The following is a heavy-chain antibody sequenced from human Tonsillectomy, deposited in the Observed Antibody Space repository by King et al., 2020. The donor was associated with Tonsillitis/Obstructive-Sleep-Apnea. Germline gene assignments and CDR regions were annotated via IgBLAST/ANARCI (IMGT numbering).Heavy chain of an antibody. CDR1: GFTFSSYG. D-gene: IGHD2-2*01. CDR3: ARAAPEDYYYYMDV. J-gene: IGHJ6*03. V-gene: IGHV3-33*01. Sequence: VQLVESGGGVVQPGRSLRLSCAASGFTFSSYGMHWVRQAPGKGLEWVAVIWYDGSNKYYADSVKGRFTISRDNSKNTLYLQMNSLRAEDTAVYYCARAAPEDYYYYMDVWGKGTTVTVSS. CDR2: IWYDGSNK.